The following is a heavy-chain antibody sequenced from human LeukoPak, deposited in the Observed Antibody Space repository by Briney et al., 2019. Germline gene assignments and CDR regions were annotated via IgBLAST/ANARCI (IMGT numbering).Heavy chain of an antibody. D-gene: IGHD3-10*01. J-gene: IGHJ4*02. CDR1: GFTFSSYS. V-gene: IGHV3-48*04. Sequence: SGGSLRLSCAASGFTFSSYSMNWVRQAPGKGLEWVSYISSSSSTIYYADSVKGRFTISRDNAKNSLYLQMNSLRAEDTAVYYCARTYYGSGSYFAPFYWGQGTLVTVSS. CDR2: ISSSSSTI. CDR3: ARTYYGSGSYFAPFY.